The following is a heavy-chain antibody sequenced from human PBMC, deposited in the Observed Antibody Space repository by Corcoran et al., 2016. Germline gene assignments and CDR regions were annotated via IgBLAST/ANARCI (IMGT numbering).Heavy chain of an antibody. CDR3: RTLYCSGGSCYSDGMDV. J-gene: IGHJ6*02. V-gene: IGHV3-21*01. CDR2: ISSSSSYI. Sequence: EVQLVESGGGLVKPGGSLRLSCAASGFTFSSYSMNWVRQAPGKGLEWVSSISSSSSYIYYVDSVKGRFTISRDNAKNSLYLQMNSLRAEDTAGYYCRTLYCSGGSCYSDGMDVWGQGTTVTVSS. D-gene: IGHD2-15*01. CDR1: GFTFSSYS.